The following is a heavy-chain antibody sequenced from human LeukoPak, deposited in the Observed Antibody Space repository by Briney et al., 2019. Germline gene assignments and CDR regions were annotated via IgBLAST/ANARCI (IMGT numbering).Heavy chain of an antibody. CDR1: GVSISSYY. CDR3: ARFSVAAAGTGWFDP. CDR2: IYYSGST. Sequence: ASETLSLTCTVSGVSISSYYWSWIRQPPAKGLELIGYIYYSGSTNYNPSPKSRVTISIDTSKNQLSLKPSSVTAADTAVYYCARFSVAAAGTGWFDPWGQGTLVTVSA. V-gene: IGHV4-59*01. D-gene: IGHD6-13*01. J-gene: IGHJ5*02.